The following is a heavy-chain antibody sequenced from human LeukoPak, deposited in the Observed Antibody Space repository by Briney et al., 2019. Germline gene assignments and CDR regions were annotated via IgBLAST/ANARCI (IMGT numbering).Heavy chain of an antibody. D-gene: IGHD2-15*01. Sequence: HPGGSLRLSCAASGFTFSSYAMSWVRQAPGKGLEWVSAISGSGGSTYYADSVKGRFTISRDNSKNTLYLQMNSLRAEDTAVYYCAKSLTVAATTTSYYGMDVWGQGTTVTVSS. J-gene: IGHJ6*02. CDR3: AKSLTVAATTTSYYGMDV. V-gene: IGHV3-23*01. CDR2: ISGSGGST. CDR1: GFTFSSYA.